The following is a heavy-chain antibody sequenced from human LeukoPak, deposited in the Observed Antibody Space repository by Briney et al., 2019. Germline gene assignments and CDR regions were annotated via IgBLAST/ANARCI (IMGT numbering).Heavy chain of an antibody. CDR2: IIPILGIA. Sequence: GASVKVSCKASGGTFSSYAISWVRQAPGQGLGWMGRIIPILGIANYAQKFQGRVTITADKSTSTAYMELSSLRSEDTAVYYCARSRDSYGHDAFDIWGQGTMVTVSS. CDR1: GGTFSSYA. J-gene: IGHJ3*02. D-gene: IGHD5-18*01. CDR3: ARSRDSYGHDAFDI. V-gene: IGHV1-69*04.